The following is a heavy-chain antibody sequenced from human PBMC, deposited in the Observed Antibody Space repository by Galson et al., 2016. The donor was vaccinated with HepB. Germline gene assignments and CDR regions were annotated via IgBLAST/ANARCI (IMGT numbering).Heavy chain of an antibody. CDR3: ARGPWFGELLYFDY. D-gene: IGHD3-10*01. CDR1: GGSIRNYS. CDR2: LYYSGIT. V-gene: IGHV4-59*01. Sequence: SETLSLTCTVSGGSIRNYSWSWIRQPPGKGLEWIGYLYYSGITNYNASLKSRVTISVDTSKNKFSLKLTSVTAADTAVYYCARGPWFGELLYFDYWGQGTLVTVSS. J-gene: IGHJ4*02.